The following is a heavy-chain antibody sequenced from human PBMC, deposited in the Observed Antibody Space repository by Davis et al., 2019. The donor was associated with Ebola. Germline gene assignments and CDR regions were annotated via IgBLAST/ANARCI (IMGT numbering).Heavy chain of an antibody. CDR3: ARDGTTVTRFCAFDI. Sequence: SETLSLTCTVSGGSISGHYWTWIRQPPGKGLEWIGYIYSSERTNYNPSLKSRVTISVDTSMNQFSLQLNSVAPEDTAVYYCARDGTTVTRFCAFDIWGQGTMVTVSS. D-gene: IGHD4-17*01. CDR1: GGSISGHY. J-gene: IGHJ3*02. CDR2: IYSSERT. V-gene: IGHV4-59*11.